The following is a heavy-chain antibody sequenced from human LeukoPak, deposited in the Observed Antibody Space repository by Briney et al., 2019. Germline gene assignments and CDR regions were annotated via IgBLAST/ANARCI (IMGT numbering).Heavy chain of an antibody. Sequence: SETLSLTRAVYGGSFSGYYWSWIRQPPGKGLEWIGEINHSGSTNYNPSLKSRVTISVDTSKNQFSLKLSSVTAADTAVYYCARVPLYYDSSALDYWGQGTLVTVSS. D-gene: IGHD3-22*01. CDR1: GGSFSGYY. V-gene: IGHV4-34*01. J-gene: IGHJ4*02. CDR2: INHSGST. CDR3: ARVPLYYDSSALDY.